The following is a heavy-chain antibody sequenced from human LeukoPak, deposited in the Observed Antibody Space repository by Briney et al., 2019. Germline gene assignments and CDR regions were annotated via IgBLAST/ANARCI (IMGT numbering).Heavy chain of an antibody. Sequence: GGSLRLSCAASGFTFSSYAMSWVRQAQGRGLGWVSAISGSGGSTYYADSVKGRLTISSDNSKNTLYLQMNSLRAEDTAVYYCVRDRHWLAFDYWGQGTLVTVSS. CDR2: ISGSGGST. V-gene: IGHV3-23*01. CDR1: GFTFSSYA. J-gene: IGHJ4*02. D-gene: IGHD6-19*01. CDR3: VRDRHWLAFDY.